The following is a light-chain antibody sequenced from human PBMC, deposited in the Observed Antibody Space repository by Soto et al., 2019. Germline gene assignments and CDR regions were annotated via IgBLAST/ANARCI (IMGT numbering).Light chain of an antibody. CDR2: EVS. Sequence: SVLTQPPPPSGSPGQSVTIPCPGTSRDVGAYNYVSWYQQLPGKAPKLIIYEVSKRPSGVPDRFSGSKSGNTASLTVSGLQAEDEADYYCTSYAGTYSFFYVFGTGTKVTVL. CDR3: TSYAGTYSFFYV. V-gene: IGLV2-8*01. CDR1: SRDVGAYNY. J-gene: IGLJ1*01.